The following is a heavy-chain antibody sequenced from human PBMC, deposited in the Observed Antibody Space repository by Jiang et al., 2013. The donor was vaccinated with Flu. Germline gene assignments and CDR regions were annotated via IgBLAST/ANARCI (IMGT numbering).Heavy chain of an antibody. CDR2: IYHTGST. CDR1: AYSISTGYY. CDR3: LRDQGYSDN. Sequence: PGLVKPSETLSLTCAVSAYSISTGYYWGWIRQPPGKGLEWIGNIYHTGSTSYNPSLTSRVTISVDTSKNQFSLQLKSVTATDTAVYYCLRDQGYSDNWGQGTLVTVSS. V-gene: IGHV4-38-2*02. D-gene: IGHD6-13*01. J-gene: IGHJ4*02.